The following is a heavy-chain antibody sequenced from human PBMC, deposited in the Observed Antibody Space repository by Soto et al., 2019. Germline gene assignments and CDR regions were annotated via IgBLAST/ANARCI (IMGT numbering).Heavy chain of an antibody. CDR1: GFTFSSYA. CDR2: ISYDGSNK. CDR3: ARDKNWGSVAHDAFDI. J-gene: IGHJ3*02. Sequence: ESGGGVVQPGRSLRLSCAASGFTFSSYAMHWVRQAPGKGLEWVAVISYDGSNKYYADSVKGRFTISRDNSKNTLYLQMNSLRAEDTAVYYCARDKNWGSVAHDAFDIWGQGTMVTVSS. D-gene: IGHD7-27*01. V-gene: IGHV3-30-3*01.